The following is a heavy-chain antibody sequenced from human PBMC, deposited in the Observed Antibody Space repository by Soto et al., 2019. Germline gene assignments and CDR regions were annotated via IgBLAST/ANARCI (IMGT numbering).Heavy chain of an antibody. Sequence: GGSLRLSCAASGFTFSSYAMSWVRQAPGKGLEWVSAISGSGGSTYYADSVKGRFTISRDNSKNTQYLQMNSLRAEDTAVYYCAKDEVPLSAFDIWGQGTMVTVSS. D-gene: IGHD1-1*01. CDR1: GFTFSSYA. V-gene: IGHV3-23*01. J-gene: IGHJ3*02. CDR3: AKDEVPLSAFDI. CDR2: ISGSGGST.